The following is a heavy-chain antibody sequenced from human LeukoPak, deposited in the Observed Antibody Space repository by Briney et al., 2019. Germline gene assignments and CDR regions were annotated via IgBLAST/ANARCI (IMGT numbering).Heavy chain of an antibody. V-gene: IGHV3-23*01. CDR1: GFTLTNLA. D-gene: IGHD3-10*02. CDR2: VGGDGVTT. CDR3: ARCSGYGMDV. J-gene: IGHJ6*02. Sequence: GGSLRLSCAASGFTLTNLAMSWVRQAPGKGLEWVSGVGGDGVTTYYADSVKGRFTIARDNSKNTVYLQMNSLRAEDTAVYYCARCSGYGMDVWGQGTTVTVSS.